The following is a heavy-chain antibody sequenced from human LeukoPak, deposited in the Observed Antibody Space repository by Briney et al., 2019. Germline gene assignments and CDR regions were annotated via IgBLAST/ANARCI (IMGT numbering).Heavy chain of an antibody. CDR1: GGSFSGYY. D-gene: IGHD4-17*01. V-gene: IGHV4-34*01. CDR2: INHSGST. J-gene: IGHJ5*02. Sequence: SETLSLTCAVYGGSFSGYYCSWIRQPPGKGLEWIGEINHSGSTNYNPSLKSRVTISVDTSRNQFSLKLSSVTAADTAVYYCARTYGDYVNWFDPWGQGTLVTVSS. CDR3: ARTYGDYVNWFDP.